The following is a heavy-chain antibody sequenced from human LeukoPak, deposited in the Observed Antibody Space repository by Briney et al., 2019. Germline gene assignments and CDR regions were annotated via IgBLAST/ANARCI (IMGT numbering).Heavy chain of an antibody. CDR3: ARGKYGGYFIDY. Sequence: GGSLRLSCAASGFSFSSYGMHWVRQAPGKGLEWVAVIWNDGSNKYYVDSVKGRFTISRDDSENTLYLQMNSLRAEDTAVYYCARGKYGGYFIDYWGQGTLVTVSS. V-gene: IGHV3-33*01. J-gene: IGHJ4*02. D-gene: IGHD5-12*01. CDR2: IWNDGSNK. CDR1: GFSFSSYG.